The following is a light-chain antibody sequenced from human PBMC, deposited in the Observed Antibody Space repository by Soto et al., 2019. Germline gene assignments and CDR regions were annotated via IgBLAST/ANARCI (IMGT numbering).Light chain of an antibody. V-gene: IGLV2-14*03. J-gene: IGLJ1*01. Sequence: QSALTQAASVSGSPGQAVTITCTGTVSDVAGYDSVSWYQQQPGRAPKLIIYGVNNRPSGVSNRFSASKSADTASLTISGPQAEDEANYYCCSYTTSTTYVFGTGTKLTVL. CDR2: GVN. CDR1: VSDVAGYDS. CDR3: CSYTTSTTYV.